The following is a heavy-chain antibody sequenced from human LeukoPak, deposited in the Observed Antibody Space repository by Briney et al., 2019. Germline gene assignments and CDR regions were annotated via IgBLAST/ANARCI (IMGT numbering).Heavy chain of an antibody. D-gene: IGHD6-13*01. CDR2: ITSTSSYI. CDR3: VRESNSWYYFDY. CDR1: GFTFSTYS. J-gene: IGHJ4*02. Sequence: GRSLRLSCAASGFTFSTYSMNWVRQAPGKGLEWVSSITSTSSYIYYADSVKGRFTISRDNAKNSLYLQMNSLRVEDTAVYYCVRESNSWYYFDYWGQGALVTVSS. V-gene: IGHV3-21*01.